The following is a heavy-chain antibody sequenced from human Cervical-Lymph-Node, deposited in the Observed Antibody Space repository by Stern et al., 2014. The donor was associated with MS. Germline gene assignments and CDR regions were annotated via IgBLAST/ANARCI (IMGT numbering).Heavy chain of an antibody. V-gene: IGHV3-9*01. D-gene: IGHD1-26*01. CDR1: GFTFDDYA. Sequence: EVQLLESGGGLVQPGRSLRLSCAASGFTFDDYAMHWVRQAPGKGLEWVSGISWNSGSIGYADSVKGRFTISRDNAKNSLYLQMNSLRAEDTALYYCAKDMGGLPGILDYWGQGTLVTVSS. CDR3: AKDMGGLPGILDY. J-gene: IGHJ4*02. CDR2: ISWNSGSI.